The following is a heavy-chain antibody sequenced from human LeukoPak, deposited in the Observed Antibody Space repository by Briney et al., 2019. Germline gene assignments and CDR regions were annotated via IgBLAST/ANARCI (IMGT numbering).Heavy chain of an antibody. Sequence: ESLKISCKASGYTFTHQWIGWVRQKSGSGLEWMGIICPRDSDTRYSPSFQGHVSISADTSINTAYLEWSRLEASDTAIYYCARHSDVIGAIWGQGTLVTVSS. CDR3: ARHSDVIGAI. CDR2: ICPRDSDT. V-gene: IGHV5-51*01. CDR1: GYTFTHQW. D-gene: IGHD3-10*01. J-gene: IGHJ4*02.